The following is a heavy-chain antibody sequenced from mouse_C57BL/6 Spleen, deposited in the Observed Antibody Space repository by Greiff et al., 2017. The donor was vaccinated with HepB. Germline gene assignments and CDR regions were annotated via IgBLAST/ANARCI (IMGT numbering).Heavy chain of an antibody. J-gene: IGHJ3*01. Sequence: EVKLQESGGGLVKPGGSLKLSCAASGFTFSDYGMHWVRQAPEKGLEWVAYISSGSSTIYYADTVKGRFTISRDNAKNTLFLQMTSLRSEDTAMYYCACGMVTCAYWGQGTLVTVSA. CDR2: ISSGSSTI. V-gene: IGHV5-17*01. CDR1: GFTFSDYG. D-gene: IGHD2-2*01. CDR3: ACGMVTCAY.